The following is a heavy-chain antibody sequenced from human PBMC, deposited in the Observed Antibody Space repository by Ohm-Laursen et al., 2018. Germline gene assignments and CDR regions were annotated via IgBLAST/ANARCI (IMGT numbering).Heavy chain of an antibody. CDR1: GFTLTSYS. V-gene: IGHV3-48*01. D-gene: IGHD3-22*01. CDR3: ASPYSGSSDYDSSFAFGI. Sequence: SLRLSCTASGFTLTSYSLSWVRQTPGKGLEWLAYISSSSVTIYYADSVKGRFTISRDNANNSLYLQMNSLRVEDTAVYYCASPYSGSSDYDSSFAFGIWGQGTLVTVSS. J-gene: IGHJ4*02. CDR2: ISSSSVTI.